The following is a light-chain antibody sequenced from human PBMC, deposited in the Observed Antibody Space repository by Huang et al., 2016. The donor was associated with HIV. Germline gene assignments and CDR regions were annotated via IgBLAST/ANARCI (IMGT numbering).Light chain of an antibody. CDR3: QQYSDSPFT. CDR2: GAS. V-gene: IGKV3-20*01. Sequence: IVLTQTPATLSLSPGERATLSCRARQSVTNSYLAWYQHRPGQAPRRLIYGASSRATGVPDRFSGSGSGTDFTLTITRLEPEDFGVYYCQQYSDSPFTFGGGTKVEIK. CDR1: QSVTNSY. J-gene: IGKJ4*01.